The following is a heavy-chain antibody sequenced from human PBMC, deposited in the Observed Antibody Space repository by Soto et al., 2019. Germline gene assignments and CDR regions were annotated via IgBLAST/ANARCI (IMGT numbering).Heavy chain of an antibody. CDR2: IYYSGST. J-gene: IGHJ6*03. Sequence: QVQLQESGPGLVKPSQTLSLTCTVSGGSISSGGYYWSWIRQHPGKGLEWIGYIYYSGSTYYNPSLKSRVTISVDTSKNQFSLKLSSVTAADTAVYYCARNLEGYSGQKDYYYYYMDVWGKGTTVTVSS. V-gene: IGHV4-31*03. CDR3: ARNLEGYSGQKDYYYYYMDV. D-gene: IGHD1-26*01. CDR1: GGSISSGGYY.